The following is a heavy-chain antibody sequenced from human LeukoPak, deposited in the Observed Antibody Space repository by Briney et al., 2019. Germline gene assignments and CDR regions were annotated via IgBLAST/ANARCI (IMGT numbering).Heavy chain of an antibody. D-gene: IGHD2-15*01. Sequence: PSETLSLTCTVSGGSISSYYWSWIRQPPGKGLEWIGYISYSGSTNFNPSLKSRVTISVDTSKNQFSLKLSSVTAADTAVYYCARELCSGGSCGKFDYWGQGTLVTVSS. CDR2: ISYSGST. CDR1: GGSISSYY. CDR3: ARELCSGGSCGKFDY. V-gene: IGHV4-59*01. J-gene: IGHJ4*02.